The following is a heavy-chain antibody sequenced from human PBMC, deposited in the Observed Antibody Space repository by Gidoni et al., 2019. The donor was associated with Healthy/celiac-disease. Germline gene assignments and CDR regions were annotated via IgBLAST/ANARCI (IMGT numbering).Heavy chain of an antibody. J-gene: IGHJ5*02. Sequence: QVQLQESGPGLVKPSGTLSLTCAVSGGSISSSNWWSWVRQPPGKGLEWIGEIYHSGSTNYNPSLKSRVTISVDKSKNQFSLKLSSVTAADTAVYYCASQYSSGWYPLRSDNWFDPWGQGTLVTVSS. CDR1: GGSISSSNW. V-gene: IGHV4-4*02. D-gene: IGHD6-19*01. CDR2: IYHSGST. CDR3: ASQYSSGWYPLRSDNWFDP.